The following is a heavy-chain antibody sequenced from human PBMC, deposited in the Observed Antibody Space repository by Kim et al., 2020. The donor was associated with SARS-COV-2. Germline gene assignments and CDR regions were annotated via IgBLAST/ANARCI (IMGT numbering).Heavy chain of an antibody. D-gene: IGHD1-7*01. V-gene: IGHV1-69*04. Sequence: SVKVSCKASGGTFSSYAISWVRQAPGQGLEWMGRIIPIFGIANYAQKFQGRVTITADKSTSTAYMELSSLRSEDMAVYYCASGNGGNYARGYYMDVWGKGTTVTVSS. CDR3: ASGNGGNYARGYYMDV. CDR1: GGTFSSYA. CDR2: IIPIFGIA. J-gene: IGHJ6*03.